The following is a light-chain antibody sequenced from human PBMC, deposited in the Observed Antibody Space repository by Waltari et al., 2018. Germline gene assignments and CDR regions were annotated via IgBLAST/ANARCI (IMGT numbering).Light chain of an antibody. Sequence: QSALTQPAPVSGSPGQSITLSCPGTRSDVGAYNYVSWYQQHPGKAPKLMIFDVSNRPSGVSNRFSGSKSGNTASLTISGLQAEDEADYYCSSYISSSTLELFGGGTSLTVL. CDR1: RSDVGAYNY. CDR3: SSYISSSTLEL. J-gene: IGLJ2*01. V-gene: IGLV2-14*03. CDR2: DVS.